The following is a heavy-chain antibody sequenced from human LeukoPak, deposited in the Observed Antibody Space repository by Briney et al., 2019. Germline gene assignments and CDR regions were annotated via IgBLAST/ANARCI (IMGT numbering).Heavy chain of an antibody. J-gene: IGHJ3*02. CDR2: IKQDGSEK. Sequence: GGSLRLSCAASGFTFSSYWMSWVRQAPGKGLEWVANIKQDGSEKYYVDSVKGRFTISRDNAKNSLYLQMNSLRAEDTAVYYCARAMIAARPAEDAFDIWGQGTMVTVSS. D-gene: IGHD6-6*01. V-gene: IGHV3-7*01. CDR1: GFTFSSYW. CDR3: ARAMIAARPAEDAFDI.